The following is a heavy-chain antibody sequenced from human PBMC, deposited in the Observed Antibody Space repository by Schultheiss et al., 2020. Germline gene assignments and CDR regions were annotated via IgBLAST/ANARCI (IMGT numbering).Heavy chain of an antibody. CDR1: GGSITSGDYS. J-gene: IGHJ3*02. CDR2: IYQSGST. Sequence: SETLSLTCAVSGGSITSGDYSWSWIRQPPGKGLEWIGYIYQSGSTYYNPSLKSRVTISGDRSKNQFSLKLNSVTAADTAVYYCAAGGIVPDAFDIWGQGT. D-gene: IGHD3-16*01. CDR3: AAGGIVPDAFDI. V-gene: IGHV4-30-2*01.